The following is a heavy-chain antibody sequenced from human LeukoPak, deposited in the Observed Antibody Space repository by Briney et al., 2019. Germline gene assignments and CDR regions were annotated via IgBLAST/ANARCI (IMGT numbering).Heavy chain of an antibody. J-gene: IGHJ4*02. CDR2: INHSGST. CDR1: GGSFSGYY. V-gene: IGHV4-34*01. D-gene: IGHD5-24*01. Sequence: SETLSLTCAVYGGSFSGYYWSWLRQPPGKGLEGIGEINHSGSTNYNPSLKSRVTISVDTSKNQFSLKLSSVTAADTAVYYCARVGVEMATIGDYYFDYWGQGTLVTVSS. CDR3: ARVGVEMATIGDYYFDY.